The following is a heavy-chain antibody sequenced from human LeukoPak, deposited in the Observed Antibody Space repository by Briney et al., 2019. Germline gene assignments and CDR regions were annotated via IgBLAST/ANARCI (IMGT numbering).Heavy chain of an antibody. Sequence: SETLSLTCTVSGGSISSGDYYWSWIRQPPGKGLEWIGYIYYSGSTYYNPSLKSRVTISVDTSKNQFSLKLSSVTAADTAVYYCARGGEVDYSNYWFDPWGQGTLVTVSS. V-gene: IGHV4-30-4*08. D-gene: IGHD4-11*01. CDR1: GGSISSGDYY. J-gene: IGHJ5*02. CDR3: ARGGEVDYSNYWFDP. CDR2: IYYSGST.